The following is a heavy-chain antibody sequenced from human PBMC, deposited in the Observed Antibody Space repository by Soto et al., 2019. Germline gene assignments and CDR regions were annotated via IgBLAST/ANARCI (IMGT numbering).Heavy chain of an antibody. CDR2: INHSGST. CDR3: ARGLPPYYDYVCGGTRSGKLYAP. CDR1: GGSFSGYY. D-gene: IGHD3-16*01. J-gene: IGHJ5*02. Sequence: SETLSLTCAVYGGSFSGYYWSWIRQPPGKGLEWIGEINHSGSTNYNPSLKSRVTISVDTSKNQFSLKLSSVTAADTAVYYCARGLPPYYDYVCGGTRSGKLYAPWGHEALLTGS. V-gene: IGHV4-34*01.